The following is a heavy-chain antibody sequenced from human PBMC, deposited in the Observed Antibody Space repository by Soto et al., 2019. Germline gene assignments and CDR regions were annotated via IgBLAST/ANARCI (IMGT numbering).Heavy chain of an antibody. Sequence: ASETLSLTCSVSGGPISTHYWSWIRQPPGKGLEWIGYIYSSGSTNYNPSLKSRLTISVDTSKNQFSLKLNSVTAADTALYFCAREWSGVLDYWGQGALVTVSS. CDR2: IYSSGST. J-gene: IGHJ4*02. CDR3: AREWSGVLDY. D-gene: IGHD7-27*01. V-gene: IGHV4-59*11. CDR1: GGPISTHY.